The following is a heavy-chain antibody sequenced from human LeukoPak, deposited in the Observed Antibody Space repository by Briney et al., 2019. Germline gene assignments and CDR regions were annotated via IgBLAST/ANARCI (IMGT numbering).Heavy chain of an antibody. J-gene: IGHJ5*01. CDR3: AKEGVRGYSYGYGTRNKWFDF. CDR2: ISYDGSTK. CDR1: GFTFSSYG. D-gene: IGHD5-18*01. Sequence: PGRSLRLSCAASGFTFSSYGMHWVRQAPGKGLEWVAVISYDGSTKYYTNSVKGRFTISRDNSKNTLHLQMNSLRAVDTAVYYCAKEGVRGYSYGYGTRNKWFDFWGQGTLVTVSS. V-gene: IGHV3-30*18.